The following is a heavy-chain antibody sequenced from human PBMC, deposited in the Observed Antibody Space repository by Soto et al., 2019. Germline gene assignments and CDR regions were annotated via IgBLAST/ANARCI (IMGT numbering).Heavy chain of an antibody. V-gene: IGHV3-33*01. J-gene: IGHJ4*02. CDR2: IWYDGSNK. Sequence: QVQLVESGGGVVQPGRSLRLSRAASGFTFSSYGMHWVRQAPGKGLEWVAVIWYDGSNKYYADSVKGRFTISRDNSKNXLYLQMNSLRAEDTAVYYCARDYDSSGYPRYYFDYWGQGTLVTVSS. CDR1: GFTFSSYG. CDR3: ARDYDSSGYPRYYFDY. D-gene: IGHD3-22*01.